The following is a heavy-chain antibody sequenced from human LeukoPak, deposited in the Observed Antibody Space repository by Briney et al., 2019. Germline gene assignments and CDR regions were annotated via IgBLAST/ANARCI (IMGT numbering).Heavy chain of an antibody. CDR1: GLSVSDNF. CDR3: ARMMYGRGRFFDS. D-gene: IGHD2-8*01. Sequence: PGGSLRLSCAASGLSVSDNFMNWVRQAPGKGLEWVTGMRTGGSVSYADPGKRRFTVSRDDSKNTIYLHLNSLRLDDTAVYYCARMMYGRGRFFDSWGQGTLVTVSS. V-gene: IGHV3-66*01. CDR2: MRTGGSV. J-gene: IGHJ4*02.